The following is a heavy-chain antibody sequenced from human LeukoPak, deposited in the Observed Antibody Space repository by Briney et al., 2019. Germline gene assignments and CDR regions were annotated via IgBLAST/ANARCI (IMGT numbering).Heavy chain of an antibody. CDR2: IDHSGST. J-gene: IGHJ4*02. CDR1: GYSISSGYY. V-gene: IGHV4-38-2*02. CDR3: ARHLTYYDYVWGSYRRSHYFDY. Sequence: SETLSLTCTVSGYSISSGYYWGWIRQPPGKGLEWTGSIDHSGSTYYNPSLKSRITISVDTSKNQFSLKLSSVTAADTAVYYCARHLTYYDYVWGSYRRSHYFDYWGQGTLVTASS. D-gene: IGHD3-16*02.